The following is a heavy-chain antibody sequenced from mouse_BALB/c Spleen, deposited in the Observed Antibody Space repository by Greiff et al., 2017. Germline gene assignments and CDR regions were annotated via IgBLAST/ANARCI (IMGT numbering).Heavy chain of an antibody. D-gene: IGHD2-4*01. V-gene: IGHV5-6*02. CDR3: ARHGITTAMDY. J-gene: IGHJ4*01. CDR1: GFTFSSYG. Sequence: DVMLVESGGDLVKPGGSLKLSCAASGFTFSSYGMSWVRQTPDKRLEWVATISSGGSYTYYPDSVKGRFTISRDNAKNTLYLQMSSLKSEDTAMYYCARHGITTAMDYWGQGTSVTVSS. CDR2: ISSGGSYT.